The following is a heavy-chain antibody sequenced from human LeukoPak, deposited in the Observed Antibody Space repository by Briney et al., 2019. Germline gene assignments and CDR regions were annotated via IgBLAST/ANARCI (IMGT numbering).Heavy chain of an antibody. CDR3: ASRGYSYGYLGVGTIDY. V-gene: IGHV3-66*01. Sequence: GGSLRLSCAASGFTVSSNYMSWVRQAPGKGLEWVSVIYSGGSTYYADSVKGRFTISRDNSKNTLYLQMNSLRAEDTAVYYCASRGYSYGYLGVGTIDYWGQGTLVTVSS. CDR1: GFTVSSNY. CDR2: IYSGGST. D-gene: IGHD5-18*01. J-gene: IGHJ4*02.